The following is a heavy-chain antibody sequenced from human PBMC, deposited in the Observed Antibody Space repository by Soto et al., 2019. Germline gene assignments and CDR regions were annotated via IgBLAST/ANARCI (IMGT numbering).Heavy chain of an antibody. J-gene: IGHJ4*02. Sequence: GASVKVSCKASGYTFTSYVMHWVRQAPGQRPEWMGWINVGNENTKYSQKFQGRVTITRDTSASTAYMELGNLRSEDTAVYYCARARSSGFFYVRFDYWGQGTLVTVSS. D-gene: IGHD6-19*01. CDR2: INVGNENT. CDR3: ARARSSGFFYVRFDY. V-gene: IGHV1-3*01. CDR1: GYTFTSYV.